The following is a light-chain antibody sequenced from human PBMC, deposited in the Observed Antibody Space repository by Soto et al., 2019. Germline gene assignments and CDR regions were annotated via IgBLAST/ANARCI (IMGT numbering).Light chain of an antibody. CDR3: ATWNDGVFV. V-gene: IGLV1-44*01. CDR2: GNT. Sequence: QSVLTQPPSASGTPGQSVTISCSGNTSNIGRSTVTWYQQFPGAAPKLLIYGNTQRPLGVPVRFSGSKSDTSASLAISGLQSEDEADYYCATWNDGVFVFGIGTRSPS. J-gene: IGLJ1*01. CDR1: TSNIGRST.